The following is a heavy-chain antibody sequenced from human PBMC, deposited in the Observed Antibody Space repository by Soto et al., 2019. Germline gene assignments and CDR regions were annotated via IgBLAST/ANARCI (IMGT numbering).Heavy chain of an antibody. CDR1: CYTFSSYG. V-gene: IGHV1-18*01. CDR2: IGAYNGNT. CDR3: ASSGSVTTGYYYYYYGMDV. D-gene: IGHD4-4*01. Sequence: ASVKVSCKASCYTFSSYGISWVRQAPGQGLEWKGRIGAYNGNTNYAQKLQGRVTMTTDTSTSIAYMELRSLRSDDTAVYYCASSGSVTTGYYYYYYGMDVWGQGTTVTVSS. J-gene: IGHJ6*02.